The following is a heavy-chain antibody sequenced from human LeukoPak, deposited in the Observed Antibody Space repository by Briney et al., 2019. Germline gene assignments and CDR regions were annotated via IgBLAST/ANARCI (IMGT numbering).Heavy chain of an antibody. CDR1: VDSISSYY. V-gene: IGHV4-4*07. D-gene: IGHD6-19*01. CDR2: IYTTGST. J-gene: IGHJ4*02. CDR3: ARHRVQLAGSYFDQ. Sequence: SSETLSLTCSVSVDSISSYYWSWIRQPAGKGLEWIGRIYTTGSTNYNPSLKSRVTISVDTSNDQFSLKLSSVTAADTAVYFCARHRVQLAGSYFDQWGQGTLVTVSS.